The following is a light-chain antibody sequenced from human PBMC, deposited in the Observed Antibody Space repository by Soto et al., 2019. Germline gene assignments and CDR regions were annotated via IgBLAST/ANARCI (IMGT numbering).Light chain of an antibody. CDR2: EVS. CDR3: CSYAGSSSFRVL. V-gene: IGLV2-14*01. CDR1: NSDVGGYNY. Sequence: QSALTQPASVSGSPGQSITISCTGTNSDVGGYNYVSWYQQHPGKAPELMIYEVSHRPSGVSNRVSGSKSDNTASLTISGLQAADEADYYCCCCSYAGSSSFRVLFGGGTQLTVL. J-gene: IGLJ2*01.